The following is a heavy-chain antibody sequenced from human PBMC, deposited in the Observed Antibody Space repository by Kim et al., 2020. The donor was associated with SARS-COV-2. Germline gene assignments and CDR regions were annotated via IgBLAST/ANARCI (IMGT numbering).Heavy chain of an antibody. CDR1: GGSFSGYY. CDR3: ARVRLTMVWGVGGLKGYYYYGMDV. V-gene: IGHV4-34*01. D-gene: IGHD3-10*01. Sequence: SETLSLTCAVYGGSFSGYYWSWIRQPPGKGLEWIGEINHSGSTNYNPSLKSRVTISVDTSKNQFSLKLSSVTAADTAVYYCARVRLTMVWGVGGLKGYYYYGMDVWGQGTTVTVSS. CDR2: INHSGST. J-gene: IGHJ6*02.